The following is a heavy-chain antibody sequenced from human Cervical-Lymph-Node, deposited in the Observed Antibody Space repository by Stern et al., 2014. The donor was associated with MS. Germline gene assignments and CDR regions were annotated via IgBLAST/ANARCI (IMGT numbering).Heavy chain of an antibody. CDR3: ARWGAVATSDYYLDY. J-gene: IGHJ4*02. V-gene: IGHV3-30*01. CDR1: GFTFSYHA. D-gene: IGHD5-12*01. CDR2: ISYYGSYK. Sequence: VQLVESGGGVVQPGRSLRLSCAASGFTFSYHAMHWVRQAPVKGLEWVAVISYYGSYKTDADYVKGRFAISRDNSRNTLYLQMNSLRVDDTAMYYCARWGAVATSDYYLDYWGQGILVTVSS.